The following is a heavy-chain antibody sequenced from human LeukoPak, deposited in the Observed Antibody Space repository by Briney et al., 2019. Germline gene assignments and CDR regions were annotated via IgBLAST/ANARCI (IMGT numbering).Heavy chain of an antibody. CDR3: ARDSDRRSDC. V-gene: IGHV3-7*05. Sequence: GGSLRLSCAASGFILSSYWMSWVRQAPGKGLEWVASIKGGRTETYYVDSVKGRFTISRDSAKNSLYLQMNSLRGEDTAVYYCARDSDRRSDCWGQGTLVTVSS. D-gene: IGHD3-22*01. CDR1: GFILSSYW. CDR2: IKGGRTET. J-gene: IGHJ4*02.